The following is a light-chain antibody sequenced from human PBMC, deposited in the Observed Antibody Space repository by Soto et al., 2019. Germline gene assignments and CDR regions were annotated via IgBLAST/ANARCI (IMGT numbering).Light chain of an antibody. CDR3: HTYNSYSLHT. CDR1: QSVSRR. J-gene: IGKJ2*01. V-gene: IGKV1-5*01. Sequence: DIQMTQSPSTLSASVGDRITITCRASQSVSRRLAWFQQKPGKAPKLLIYDASSLESGVPSRFSGRGSGTEFTLTISSLQPDDCATYYCHTYNSYSLHTFVQWTKLEIK. CDR2: DAS.